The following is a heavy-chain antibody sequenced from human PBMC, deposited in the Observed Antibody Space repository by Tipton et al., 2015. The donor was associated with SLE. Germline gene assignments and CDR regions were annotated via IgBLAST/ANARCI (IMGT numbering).Heavy chain of an antibody. CDR2: IWYTGST. V-gene: IGHV4-39*07. Sequence: GLVKPSETLSLTCSVSGDSITTTSYYWGWIRQPPGKGLELIGTIWYTGSTSYYPSLESRVTISADTSKNQFSLDLSSVTAADTAVYYCARSVTPAAIGWFDPWGQGTLVTVSS. J-gene: IGHJ5*02. CDR1: GDSITTTSYY. D-gene: IGHD2-2*01. CDR3: ARSVTPAAIGWFDP.